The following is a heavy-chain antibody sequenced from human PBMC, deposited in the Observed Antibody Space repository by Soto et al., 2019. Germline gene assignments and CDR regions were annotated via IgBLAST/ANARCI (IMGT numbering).Heavy chain of an antibody. V-gene: IGHV1-8*01. CDR1: GYTFTSHD. J-gene: IGHJ4*02. D-gene: IGHD4-17*01. CDR2: MNPNSGNT. CDR3: ARWDYGVYARFDY. Sequence: QVQLVQSGAEVKKSGASVKVSCKASGYTFTSHDINWVRQATGQGLEWMGWMNPNSGNTGYAQKFQGRVTMTRNTSISTAYMQLSSLRSEDTAVYYCARWDYGVYARFDYWGQGTLVTVSS.